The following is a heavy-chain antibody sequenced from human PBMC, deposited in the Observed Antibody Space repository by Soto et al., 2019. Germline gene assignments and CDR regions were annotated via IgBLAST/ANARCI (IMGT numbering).Heavy chain of an antibody. V-gene: IGHV3-48*02. D-gene: IGHD1-26*01. Sequence: GGSLRLSCAASGFTFSSYSMNWVRQAPGKGLEWVSYISSSSSTIYYADSVKGRFTISRDNAKNSLYLQMNSLRDEDTAVYYCARDVLVGADRRNWFDPWGQGTLVTVSS. J-gene: IGHJ5*02. CDR2: ISSSSSTI. CDR3: ARDVLVGADRRNWFDP. CDR1: GFTFSSYS.